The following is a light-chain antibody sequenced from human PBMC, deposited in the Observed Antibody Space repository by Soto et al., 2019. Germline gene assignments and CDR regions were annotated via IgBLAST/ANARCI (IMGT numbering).Light chain of an antibody. Sequence: EIVLTQSPGTLSLSPGERATLSCRASLSVSSNNLAWFQQKPGQAPRLLIYGASTRATDIPARFSGSGSGTEFTLTISSLQSEDSGVYYCQQYNHWPRTFGQGTKVEIK. J-gene: IGKJ1*01. V-gene: IGKV3-15*01. CDR3: QQYNHWPRT. CDR1: LSVSSNN. CDR2: GAS.